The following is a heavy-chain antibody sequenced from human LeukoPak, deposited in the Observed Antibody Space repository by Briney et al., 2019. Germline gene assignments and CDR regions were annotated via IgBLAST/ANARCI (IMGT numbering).Heavy chain of an antibody. Sequence: GGSLRLSCAASGFTFSSYAMSWVRQAPGKGLEWVSAISGSGGSTYYADSVKGRFTISRDNSKNTLYLQMNSLRAEDTAVYYCAKAFLVFTMVRGVIPYFDYWGQGTLVTVSS. D-gene: IGHD3-10*01. CDR2: ISGSGGST. J-gene: IGHJ4*02. CDR1: GFTFSSYA. V-gene: IGHV3-23*01. CDR3: AKAFLVFTMVRGVIPYFDY.